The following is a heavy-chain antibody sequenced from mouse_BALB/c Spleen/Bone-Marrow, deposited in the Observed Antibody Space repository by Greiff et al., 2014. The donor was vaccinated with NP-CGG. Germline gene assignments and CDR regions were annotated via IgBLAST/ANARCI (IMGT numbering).Heavy chain of an antibody. CDR3: ARELGRGYYFDY. J-gene: IGHJ2*01. CDR2: IHPNSGNT. CDR1: GYTFTSSW. D-gene: IGHD4-1*01. V-gene: IGHV1S130*01. Sequence: QVQLKESGSVLVRPGASVKLSCKASGYTFTSSWMHWAKQRPGQGLEWIGEIHPNSGNTNYNEKFKGEATLTVDTSSSTAYVDLSSLTSEDSAVYYCARELGRGYYFDYWGQGTTLTVSS.